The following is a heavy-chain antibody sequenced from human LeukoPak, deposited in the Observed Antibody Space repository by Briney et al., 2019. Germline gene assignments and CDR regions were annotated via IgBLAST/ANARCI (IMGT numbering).Heavy chain of an antibody. V-gene: IGHV4-59*12. CDR2: IFYDGNS. CDR3: ARGASGSSTQYDFDY. Sequence: TTSETLSLTCSVSGASISPSYWTWMRQPPGKGLEWIGYIFYDGNSNYNASLKSRVTMSVDTSKNQFSLKLSSVTAADTAVYYCARGASGSSTQYDFDYWGQGTLVTVSS. D-gene: IGHD1-26*01. CDR1: GASISPSY. J-gene: IGHJ4*02.